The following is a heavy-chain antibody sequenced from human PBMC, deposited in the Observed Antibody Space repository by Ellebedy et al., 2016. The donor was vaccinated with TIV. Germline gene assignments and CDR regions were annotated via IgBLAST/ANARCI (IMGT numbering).Heavy chain of an antibody. J-gene: IGHJ3*02. CDR1: GFAFSRNW. CDR2: VNSDGIST. D-gene: IGHD3-9*01. CDR3: ARWDFDSFNAFDI. Sequence: PGGSLRLSCGASGFAFSRNWMYWVRQDPGKGLVWVSRVNSDGISTRYADSVKGCFTLSRYHAKNTLYLQMNSMRAEDTAVYYCARWDFDSFNAFDIWGQGAMVTVSS. V-gene: IGHV3-74*01.